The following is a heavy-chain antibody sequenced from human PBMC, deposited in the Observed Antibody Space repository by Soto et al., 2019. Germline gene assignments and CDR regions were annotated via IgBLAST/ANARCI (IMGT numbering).Heavy chain of an antibody. Sequence: ASVKVACKASGYTFTSYAMHWVRQAPGQRLEWMGWINAGNGNTKYSQKFQGRVTITSDTSASTAYMELSSLRSEDTAVYYFGLKAPYYYDSSRIDYWGQGTLVTVSS. D-gene: IGHD3-22*01. V-gene: IGHV1-3*01. CDR1: GYTFTSYA. CDR3: GLKAPYYYDSSRIDY. CDR2: INAGNGNT. J-gene: IGHJ4*02.